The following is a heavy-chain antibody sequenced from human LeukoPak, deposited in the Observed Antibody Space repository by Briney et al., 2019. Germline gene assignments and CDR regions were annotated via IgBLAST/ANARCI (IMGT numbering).Heavy chain of an antibody. V-gene: IGHV3-7*01. J-gene: IGHJ3*02. CDR3: ARDSRSCRSSDCRGDASDI. CDR2: INLDGTEE. CDR1: GFVFSTYW. Sequence: GGSLRLSCAASGFVFSTYWMTWVRQAPGKGLEWVANINLDGTEEHYVDSYLKGRFTISRDNAENSLYLQMNSLRAEDTAVYYCARDSRSCRSSDCRGDASDIWGQGTMVTVSS. D-gene: IGHD6-25*01.